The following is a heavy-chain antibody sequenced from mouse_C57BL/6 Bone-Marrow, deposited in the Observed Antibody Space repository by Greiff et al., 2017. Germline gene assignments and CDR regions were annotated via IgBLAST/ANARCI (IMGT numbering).Heavy chain of an antibody. Sequence: QVQLQQPGAELVRPGTSVKLSCKASGYTFTSYWMHWVKQRPGQGLEWIGVIDPSDSYTNYNQKFRGKATLTVDKSSSTAYMQLSSLTSEDSAVYYCARAGVYYGGSFAWVAYWGQGNLVTVSA. CDR1: GYTFTSYW. D-gene: IGHD1-1*01. J-gene: IGHJ3*01. V-gene: IGHV1-59*01. CDR3: ARAGVYYGGSFAWVAY. CDR2: IDPSDSYT.